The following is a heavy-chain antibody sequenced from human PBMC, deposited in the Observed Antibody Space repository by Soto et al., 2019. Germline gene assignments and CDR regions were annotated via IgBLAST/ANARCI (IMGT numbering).Heavy chain of an antibody. CDR3: ASSIFDFWSGSNWFDP. Sequence: ASVKVSCKASGYTFTSYGISWVRQAPGQGLEWMGWISAYNGNTNYAQKLQGRVTMTTDTSTSTAYMELRSLRSDDTAVYYCASSIFDFWSGSNWFDPWGQGTLVTVSS. CDR2: ISAYNGNT. CDR1: GYTFTSYG. D-gene: IGHD3-3*01. J-gene: IGHJ5*02. V-gene: IGHV1-18*01.